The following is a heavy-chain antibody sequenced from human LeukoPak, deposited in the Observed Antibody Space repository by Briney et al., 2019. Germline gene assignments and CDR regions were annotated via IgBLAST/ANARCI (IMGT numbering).Heavy chain of an antibody. V-gene: IGHV3-30*03. D-gene: IGHD5-24*01. Sequence: GGSLRLSCAASGFTVNGNYMSWVRQAPGKGLEWVAVISYDGSNKYYADSVKGRFTISRDNSKNTLYLQMNSLRAEDTAVYYCAARRDGSDYWGQGTLVTVSS. CDR1: GFTVNGNY. CDR2: ISYDGSNK. J-gene: IGHJ4*02. CDR3: AARRDGSDY.